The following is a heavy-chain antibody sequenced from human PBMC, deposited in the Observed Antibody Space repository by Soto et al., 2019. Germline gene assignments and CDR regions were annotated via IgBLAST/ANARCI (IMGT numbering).Heavy chain of an antibody. Sequence: QVQLVQSGAEEKKPGASVKVSCKASGYTFTGYAMHWVRQAPGQRLEWMGWINAGNGNTKYSQKFQGXVXXXRXXSASTAYMELSSRRSEDTAVYYCARAVAVPADFDYWGQGTLVTVSS. CDR1: GYTFTGYA. J-gene: IGHJ4*02. D-gene: IGHD6-19*01. V-gene: IGHV1-3*05. CDR3: ARAVAVPADFDY. CDR2: INAGNGNT.